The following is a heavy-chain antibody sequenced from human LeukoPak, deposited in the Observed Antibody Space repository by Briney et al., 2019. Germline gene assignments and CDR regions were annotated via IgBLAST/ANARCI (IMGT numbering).Heavy chain of an antibody. J-gene: IGHJ4*02. D-gene: IGHD5-12*01. V-gene: IGHV4-4*02. CDR1: GGSISSSNW. CDR3: ARPLSGYDDNYFDY. CDR2: IYHSGST. Sequence: SETLSLTCAVSGGSISSSNWWSWVRQPPGKGLEWIGEIYHSGSTNYNPSLKSRVTISVDKSKNQFSLKLSSVTAADTAVYYCARPLSGYDDNYFDYWGQGTLVTVSS.